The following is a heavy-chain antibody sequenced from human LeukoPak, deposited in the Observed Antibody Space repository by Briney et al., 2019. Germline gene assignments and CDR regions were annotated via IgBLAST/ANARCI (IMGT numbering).Heavy chain of an antibody. V-gene: IGHV4-4*07. CDR1: GASISSYN. J-gene: IGHJ1*01. D-gene: IGHD2-8*01. CDR3: AWCIGDDRPVD. CDR2: IYTSGTT. Sequence: SETLSLTCSVSGASISSYNWAWIRQPAGKRPEWVGHIYTSGTTIYNPSLKSRVTMSVDTSKNQLSLKLTSVTAADTAVYYCAWCIGDDRPVDWGQGTLVTVSS.